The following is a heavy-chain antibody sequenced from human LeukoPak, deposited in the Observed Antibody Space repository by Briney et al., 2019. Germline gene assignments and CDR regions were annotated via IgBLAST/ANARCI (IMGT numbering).Heavy chain of an antibody. D-gene: IGHD2-15*01. CDR3: ARRPGGSCFFDY. CDR2: INHSGST. CDR1: GGSFSGYY. Sequence: PSETLSLTCAVCGGSFSGYYWGWIRQPPGKGLEWIGEINHSGSTNYTPSLKSRVTISVDTSKNQFSLKLSSVTAADTAVYYCARRPGGSCFFDYWDQGTLVTVSS. J-gene: IGHJ4*02. V-gene: IGHV4-34*01.